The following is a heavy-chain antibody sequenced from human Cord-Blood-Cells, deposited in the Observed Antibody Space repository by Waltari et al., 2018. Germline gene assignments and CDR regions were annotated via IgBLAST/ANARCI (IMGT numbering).Heavy chain of an antibody. CDR2: IKQEGSEK. D-gene: IGHD3-10*01. V-gene: IGHV3-7*01. J-gene: IGHJ5*02. CDR1: GFTFSSYW. CDR3: ARGPYYYGSGSYNWFDP. Sequence: EVQLVESGGGLVQPGGSLRLSCAASGFTFSSYWISWVRQAPGKGLGWVANIKQEGSEKCYVCSVKGRFTISRDNAKNSLYLQMNSLRAEDTAVYYCARGPYYYGSGSYNWFDPWGQGTLVTVSS.